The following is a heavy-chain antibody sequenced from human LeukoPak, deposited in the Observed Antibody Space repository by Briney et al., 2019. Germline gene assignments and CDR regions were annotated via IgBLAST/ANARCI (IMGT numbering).Heavy chain of an antibody. Sequence: GGSLRLSCAASGFTFSKFAMSWVRQAPGKGLEWVSTISGSGGTTNYADSVKGRFTISRDNSKNTLYLQMDSLRADDTAIYHCARQLGYCSDGTCYFDYWGQGTLVTVSS. J-gene: IGHJ4*02. V-gene: IGHV3-23*01. CDR1: GFTFSKFA. D-gene: IGHD2-15*01. CDR3: ARQLGYCSDGTCYFDY. CDR2: ISGSGGTT.